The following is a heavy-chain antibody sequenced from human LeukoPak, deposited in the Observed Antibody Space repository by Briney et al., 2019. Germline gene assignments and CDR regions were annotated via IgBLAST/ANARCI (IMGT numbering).Heavy chain of an antibody. CDR1: GGSFSGYY. V-gene: IGHV4-34*01. CDR2: INHSGST. Sequence: SGTLSLTCAVYGGSFSGYYWSWIRQPPGKGLEWIGEINHSGSTNYNPSLKSRVTISVDTSKNQFSLKLSSVTAADTAVYYCARVSYSGRAADYWGQGTLVTVSS. D-gene: IGHD1-26*01. J-gene: IGHJ4*02. CDR3: ARVSYSGRAADY.